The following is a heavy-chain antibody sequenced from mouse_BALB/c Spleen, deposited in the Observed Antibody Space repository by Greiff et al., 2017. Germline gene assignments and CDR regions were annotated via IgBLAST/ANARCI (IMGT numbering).Heavy chain of an antibody. CDR3: ASIYDGHAMDY. CDR1: GFTFSSYG. V-gene: IGHV5-6*01. D-gene: IGHD2-3*01. J-gene: IGHJ4*01. CDR2: ISSGGSYT. Sequence: EVKVVESGGDLVKPGGSLKLSCAASGFTFSSYGMSWVRQTPDKRLEWVATISSGGSYTYYPDSVKGRFTISRDNAKNTLYLQMSSLKSEDTAMYYCASIYDGHAMDYWGQGTSVTVSS.